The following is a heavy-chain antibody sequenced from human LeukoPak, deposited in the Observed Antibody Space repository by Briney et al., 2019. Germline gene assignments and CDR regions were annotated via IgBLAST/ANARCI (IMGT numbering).Heavy chain of an antibody. J-gene: IGHJ4*02. CDR1: GFTFSSYG. Sequence: GGSLRLSCAASGFTFSSYGMHWVRQAPGKGLEWVAFIRYDGSNKYYADSVKGRFTISRDNSKNTLYLQMNSLRAEDTAVYYCAKERTDYGDYVVTGYFDYWGQGTLVTVSS. D-gene: IGHD4-17*01. V-gene: IGHV3-30*02. CDR3: AKERTDYGDYVVTGYFDY. CDR2: IRYDGSNK.